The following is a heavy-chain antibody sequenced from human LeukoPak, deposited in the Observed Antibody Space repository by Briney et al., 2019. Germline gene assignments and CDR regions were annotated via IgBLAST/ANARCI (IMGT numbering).Heavy chain of an antibody. CDR3: ARVTGPTSTVVRGVIIPAFDY. Sequence: ASVKVSCKASGYTFTGYYMHWVRQAPGQGLEWMGWINPNSGGTNYAQKFQGWVTMTRDTSISTAYMELSRLRSDDTAVYYCARVTGPTSTVVRGVIIPAFDYWGQGTLVTVSS. D-gene: IGHD3-10*01. CDR1: GYTFTGYY. J-gene: IGHJ4*02. V-gene: IGHV1-2*04. CDR2: INPNSGGT.